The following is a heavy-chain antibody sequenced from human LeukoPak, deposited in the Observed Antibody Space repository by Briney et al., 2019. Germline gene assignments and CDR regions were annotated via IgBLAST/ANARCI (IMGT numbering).Heavy chain of an antibody. D-gene: IGHD3-22*01. CDR2: ISYDGSNK. CDR1: GFTFSSYG. CDR3: ARANYYDSSGYSN. V-gene: IGHV3-30*03. Sequence: GGSLRLSCAASGFTFSSYGMHWVRQAPGKGLEWVAVISYDGSNKYYADSVKGRFTISRDNAKNSLYLQMNSLRAEDTAVYYCARANYYDSSGYSNWGQGTLVTVSS. J-gene: IGHJ4*02.